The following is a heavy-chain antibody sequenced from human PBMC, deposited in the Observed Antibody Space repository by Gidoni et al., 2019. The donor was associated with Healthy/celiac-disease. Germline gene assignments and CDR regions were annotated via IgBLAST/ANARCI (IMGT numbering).Heavy chain of an antibody. V-gene: IGHV3-15*01. Sequence: EVQLVESGGGLVKPGWSLRLSCAASGFTFSNAWTSWVRQAPGKGLEWVGRIKSKTDGGTTDYAAPVKGRFTISRDDSKNTLYLQMNSLKTEDTAVYYCTTGLRFLEWLFDYWGQGTLVTVSS. CDR3: TTGLRFLEWLFDY. J-gene: IGHJ4*02. CDR1: GFTFSNAW. CDR2: IKSKTDGGTT. D-gene: IGHD3-3*01.